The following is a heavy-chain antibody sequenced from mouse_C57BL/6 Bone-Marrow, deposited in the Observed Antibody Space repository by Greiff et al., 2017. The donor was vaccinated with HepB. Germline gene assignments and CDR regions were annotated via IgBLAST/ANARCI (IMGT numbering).Heavy chain of an antibody. V-gene: IGHV14-2*01. CDR2: IDPEDGET. D-gene: IGHD1-1*01. Sequence: VHVKQSGAELVKPGASVKLSCTASGFNIKDYYMNWVKQRTEQGLEWIGRIDPEDGETKYAPKFQGKATITADTSSNTAYLQLSSLTSEDTAVYYCAITTVVAVDYWGQGTTLTVSS. J-gene: IGHJ2*01. CDR1: GFNIKDYY. CDR3: AITTVVAVDY.